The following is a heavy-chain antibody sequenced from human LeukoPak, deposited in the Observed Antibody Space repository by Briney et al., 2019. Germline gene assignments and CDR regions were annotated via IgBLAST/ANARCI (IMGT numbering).Heavy chain of an antibody. J-gene: IGHJ4*02. Sequence: SQTLSLTCTVSGGSISSGSYYWSWIRQPAGKGLEWIGRIYTSGSTNYNPSLKSRVTISVDTSKNQFSLKLSSVTAADTAVYYCARDAPRYSGSYGRVYWGQGTLVTVSS. CDR1: GGSISSGSYY. D-gene: IGHD1-26*01. CDR3: ARDAPRYSGSYGRVY. V-gene: IGHV4-61*02. CDR2: IYTSGST.